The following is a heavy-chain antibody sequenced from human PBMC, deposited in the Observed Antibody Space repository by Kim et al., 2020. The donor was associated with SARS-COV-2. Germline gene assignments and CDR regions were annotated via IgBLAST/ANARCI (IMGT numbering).Heavy chain of an antibody. V-gene: IGHV3-11*01. Sequence: GGSLRLSCAASGFMFSVYYKKWIRQTPGKGLEWVSYISSSGDSVYYADSVKGRFTISRDNAKNSLYLQMNSLRADDTAVYYCARIYDGGDYWGQGTLVTVSS. J-gene: IGHJ4*02. CDR1: GFMFSVYY. CDR2: ISSSGDSV. CDR3: ARIYDGGDY. D-gene: IGHD3-10*01.